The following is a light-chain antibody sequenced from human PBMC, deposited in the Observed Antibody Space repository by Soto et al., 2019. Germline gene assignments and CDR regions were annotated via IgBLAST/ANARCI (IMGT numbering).Light chain of an antibody. Sequence: QSALTQPPSXXGSXXXXXXISCTGTSSDVGGYNFVSWYQQHPGKAPKLMIYEVSERPSGVPDRFSGSKSGNTASLTVSGLQAEDEADYYCSSYAGSNIVVFGGGTKLTVL. V-gene: IGLV2-8*01. CDR1: SSDVGGYNF. J-gene: IGLJ2*01. CDR3: SSYAGSNIVV. CDR2: EVS.